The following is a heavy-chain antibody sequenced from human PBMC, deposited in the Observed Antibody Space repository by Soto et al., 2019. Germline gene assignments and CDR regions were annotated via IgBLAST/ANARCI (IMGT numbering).Heavy chain of an antibody. V-gene: IGHV3-23*01. D-gene: IGHD3-10*01. Sequence: ESGGGLVQPGGSLRLSCAASGFTFSSYAMSWVRQAPGKGLEWVSSISGSGGSTYYADSVRGRFTISRDNSKNTLYLQMNSLRAEDTAVYYCAKDLTMWFGELLPNYYYMDVWGKGTTVTVSS. J-gene: IGHJ6*03. CDR2: ISGSGGST. CDR3: AKDLTMWFGELLPNYYYMDV. CDR1: GFTFSSYA.